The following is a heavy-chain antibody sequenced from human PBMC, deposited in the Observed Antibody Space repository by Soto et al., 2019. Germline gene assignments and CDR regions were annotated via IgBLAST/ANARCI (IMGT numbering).Heavy chain of an antibody. CDR2: VFHSGST. Sequence: QVQLQESGPGLVKPSETLSLTCSVSGGSVSSGTYWWNWIRQPPGKGLEWIGYVFHSGSTDYNPSLKSRVTISIDTSKNQFFLKLSSVPAADTAVYYCARWWIQEWSSYNWFDPWGQGTLVTVSS. CDR3: ARWWIQEWSSYNWFDP. V-gene: IGHV4-61*01. CDR1: GGSVSSGTYW. D-gene: IGHD5-18*01. J-gene: IGHJ5*02.